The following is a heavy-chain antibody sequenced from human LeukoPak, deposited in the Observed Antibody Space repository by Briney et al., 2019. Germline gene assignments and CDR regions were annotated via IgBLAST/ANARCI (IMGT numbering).Heavy chain of an antibody. CDR3: AKGGDYYGSGSYDYYYYYGMDV. Sequence: HPGGSLRLSCAASGFTFSSYAMSWVRQAPGKGLEWVSAISGSGGSTYYADSVKGRFTISRDNSKNTLYLQMNSLRAEDTAVYYCAKGGDYYGSGSYDYYYYYGMDVWGQGTTVTVSS. J-gene: IGHJ6*02. CDR1: GFTFSSYA. D-gene: IGHD3-10*01. V-gene: IGHV3-23*01. CDR2: ISGSGGST.